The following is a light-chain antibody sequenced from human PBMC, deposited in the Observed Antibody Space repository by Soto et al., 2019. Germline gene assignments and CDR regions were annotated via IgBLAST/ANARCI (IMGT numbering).Light chain of an antibody. J-gene: IGKJ4*01. V-gene: IGKV1-27*01. CDR1: QGISNY. CDR3: QKYTNVPA. CDR2: AAS. Sequence: DIQMTQSPSSLSASVGDRVTITCRASQGISNYLAWYQQIPGKVPKLLISAASTLQSGVPSRFSGSGSGTDCTLTISSLQPEDVATYYCQKYTNVPAFGGGTKGEIK.